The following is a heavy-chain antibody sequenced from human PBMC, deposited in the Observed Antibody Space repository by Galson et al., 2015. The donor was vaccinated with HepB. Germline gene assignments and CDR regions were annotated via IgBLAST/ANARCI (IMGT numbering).Heavy chain of an antibody. CDR1: GFTFSSYW. CDR2: INSDGSST. J-gene: IGHJ6*02. D-gene: IGHD2-21*02. V-gene: IGHV3-74*01. CDR3: AREGSRGGDYDPYYYYGMDV. Sequence: SLRLSCAASGFTFSSYWMHWVRQAPGKGLVWVSRINSDGSSTSYADSVKGRFTISRDNAKNTLYLQMNSLRAEDTAVYYCAREGSRGGDYDPYYYYGMDVWGQGTTVTVSS.